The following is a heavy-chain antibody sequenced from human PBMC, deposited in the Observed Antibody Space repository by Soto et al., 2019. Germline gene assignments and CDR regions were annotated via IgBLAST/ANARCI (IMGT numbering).Heavy chain of an antibody. Sequence: QVQLQESGPGLVKPSETLSLTCTVSGGSISSYYWGWIRQPPGKGLEWIGYIHYSGSTNYNPSLRSRVTISVDTPQNQFSLTVNSMIAADTAIYYCARGGVAARKGRWFDPWGQGTLVTVSS. CDR3: ARGGVAARKGRWFDP. CDR1: GGSISSYY. CDR2: IHYSGST. V-gene: IGHV4-59*01. D-gene: IGHD6-25*01. J-gene: IGHJ5*02.